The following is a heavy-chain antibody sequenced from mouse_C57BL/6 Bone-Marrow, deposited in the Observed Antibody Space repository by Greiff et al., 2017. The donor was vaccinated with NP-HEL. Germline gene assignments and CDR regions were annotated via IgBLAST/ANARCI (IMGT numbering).Heavy chain of an antibody. V-gene: IGHV3-6*01. CDR3: ARGSGYYDY. CDR1: GYSITSGYY. J-gene: IGHJ2*01. CDR2: ISYDGSN. D-gene: IGHD2-3*01. Sequence: EVHLQQSGPGLVKPSQSLSLTCSVTGYSITSGYYWNWIRQFPGNKLEWMGYISYDGSNNYNPSLKNRISITRDTSKNQFFLKLNSVTTEDTATYYCARGSGYYDYWGQGTTLTVSS.